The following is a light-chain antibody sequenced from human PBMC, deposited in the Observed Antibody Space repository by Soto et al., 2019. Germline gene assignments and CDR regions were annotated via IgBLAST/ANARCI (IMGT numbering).Light chain of an antibody. J-gene: IGKJ4*01. CDR1: QSVSSN. CDR3: QQYNNLHLT. Sequence: EIVMTQSPATLSVSPGERATLSCRASQSVSSNLAWYQQKPGQAPRLLIYGASTRATGIPARFSGSGSGTEFTLTISSLQSEDFAVYYCQQYNNLHLTCGGGPKVEIK. V-gene: IGKV3-15*01. CDR2: GAS.